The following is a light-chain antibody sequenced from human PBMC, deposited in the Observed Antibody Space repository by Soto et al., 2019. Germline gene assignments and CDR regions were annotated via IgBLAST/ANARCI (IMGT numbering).Light chain of an antibody. CDR3: QQYNIYPLT. CDR1: QDINSY. Sequence: DVQMTQSPSSLSASVGDRVTITCRASQDINSYLAWYQQKPGNAPKSLIYGASSLQTGVPSRFSGSESGTDFTLTISNLQPEDSATYYCQQYNIYPLTFGGGTKLEI. CDR2: GAS. V-gene: IGKV1D-16*01. J-gene: IGKJ4*01.